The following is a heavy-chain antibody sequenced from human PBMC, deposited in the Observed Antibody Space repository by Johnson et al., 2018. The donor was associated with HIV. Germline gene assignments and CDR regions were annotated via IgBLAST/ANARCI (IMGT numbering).Heavy chain of an antibody. CDR1: GFTFSSYW. CDR3: ARGRTGTKYDAFDI. Sequence: VQLVESGGGLVQPGGSLRLSCADSGFTFSSYWMSWVRQAPGKGLEWVANIKQDGSEKYYVDSVKGRFTISRDNAKNSLYLQMNSLRAEDTAVYYCARGRTGTKYDAFDIWGQGTMVTVSS. J-gene: IGHJ3*02. CDR2: IKQDGSEK. V-gene: IGHV3-7*04. D-gene: IGHD1-7*01.